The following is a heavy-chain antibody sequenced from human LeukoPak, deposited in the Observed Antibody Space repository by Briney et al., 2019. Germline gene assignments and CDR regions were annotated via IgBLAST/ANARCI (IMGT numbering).Heavy chain of an antibody. V-gene: IGHV4-59*01. CDR3: ARASEWEINWFDP. Sequence: SETLSLTCTVSGGSISRYYWSWIRQPPGKGLEWIGYIYYSGSTNYNPSLKSRVTISVDTSKNQFSLKLSSVTAADTAVYYCARASEWEINWFDPWGQGTLVTVSS. D-gene: IGHD1-26*01. J-gene: IGHJ5*02. CDR2: IYYSGST. CDR1: GGSISRYY.